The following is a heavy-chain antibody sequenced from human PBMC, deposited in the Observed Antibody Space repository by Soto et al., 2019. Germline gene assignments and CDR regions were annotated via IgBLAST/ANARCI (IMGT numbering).Heavy chain of an antibody. CDR1: VGSISSSSYY. Sequence: SETLSLTCTVSVGSISSSSYYWGWIRQPPGKGLEWIGSIYYSGSTYYNPSLKSRVTISVDTSKNQFSLKLSSVTAADTAVYYCARHGTLLIDYWGQGTLVTVSS. D-gene: IGHD1-26*01. J-gene: IGHJ4*02. V-gene: IGHV4-39*01. CDR2: IYYSGST. CDR3: ARHGTLLIDY.